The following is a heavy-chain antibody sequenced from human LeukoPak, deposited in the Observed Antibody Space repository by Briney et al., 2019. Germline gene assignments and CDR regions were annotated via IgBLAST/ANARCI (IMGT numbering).Heavy chain of an antibody. V-gene: IGHV1-46*01. CDR2: INPSGGST. CDR1: GYTFTGYY. Sequence: ASVKVSCKASGYTFTGYYMHWVRQAPGQGLEWMGIINPSGGSTSYAQKFQGRVTMTRDTSTSTVYMELSSLRSEDTAVYYCASLPDFWSGYPHQFDYWGQGTLVTVSS. CDR3: ASLPDFWSGYPHQFDY. J-gene: IGHJ4*02. D-gene: IGHD3-3*01.